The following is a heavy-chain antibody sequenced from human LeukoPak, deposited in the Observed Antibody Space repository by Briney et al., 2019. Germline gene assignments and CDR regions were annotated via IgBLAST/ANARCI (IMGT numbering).Heavy chain of an antibody. CDR3: ARWYSSGWYSDY. CDR1: GFNFNNAW. V-gene: IGHV3-23*01. D-gene: IGHD6-19*01. CDR2: ISGSGAST. J-gene: IGHJ4*02. Sequence: GGSLRLSCTTSGFNFNNAWMNWVRQAPGKGLEWISGISGSGASTYYADSVKGRFTISRDDSRNTLYLQMNSLRAEDTAVYYCARWYSSGWYSDYWGQGTLVTVSS.